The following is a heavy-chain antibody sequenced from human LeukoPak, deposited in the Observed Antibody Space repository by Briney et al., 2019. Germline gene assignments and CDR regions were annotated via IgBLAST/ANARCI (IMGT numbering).Heavy chain of an antibody. CDR1: EFTFSSYS. Sequence: GGSLRLSCAASEFTFSSYSMNWVRQAPGKGLEWVSSISSSSSYIYYADSVKGRFTISRDNAKNSLYLQMNSLRAEDTTVYYCARDRGPILDSSHRGGQGTLVTVSS. D-gene: IGHD3-22*01. J-gene: IGHJ4*02. V-gene: IGHV3-21*01. CDR2: ISSSSSYI. CDR3: ARDRGPILDSSHR.